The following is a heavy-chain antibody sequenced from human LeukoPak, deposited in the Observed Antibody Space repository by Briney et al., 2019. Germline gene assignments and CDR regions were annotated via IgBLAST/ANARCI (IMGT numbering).Heavy chain of an antibody. Sequence: GASVKVSCKASGYTFTSYGISWVRQAPGQGLEWMGWISAYSGNTNYAQKLQGRVTMTTDTSTSTAYMELRSLRSDDTAVYYCTYSYGYGALGGFDYWGQGTLVTVSS. V-gene: IGHV1-18*01. CDR1: GYTFTSYG. J-gene: IGHJ4*02. D-gene: IGHD5-18*01. CDR2: ISAYSGNT. CDR3: TYSYGYGALGGFDY.